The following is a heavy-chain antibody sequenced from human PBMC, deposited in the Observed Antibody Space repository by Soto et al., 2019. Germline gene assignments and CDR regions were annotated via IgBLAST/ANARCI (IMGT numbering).Heavy chain of an antibody. D-gene: IGHD3-16*02. V-gene: IGHV3-73*01. CDR2: IRSKTNSYAT. J-gene: IGHJ3*02. CDR1: GFTVSGSA. CDR3: PGHRGELSFPRAVDI. Sequence: EVQLVESGGGLVQLGGSLKLSCAASGFTVSGSAVHWVRQASGKGLEWVGRIRSKTNSYATAYAASVKGRFTIPRDDPKNAAYLEIHSLKTEEKLVYYCPGHRGELSFPRAVDILCLVAMITVSS.